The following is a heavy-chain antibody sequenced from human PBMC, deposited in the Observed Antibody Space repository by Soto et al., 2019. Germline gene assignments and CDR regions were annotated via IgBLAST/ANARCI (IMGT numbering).Heavy chain of an antibody. J-gene: IGHJ4*02. V-gene: IGHV3-23*01. CDR2: ITSSGDGT. CDR3: GMPVALMAYEF. D-gene: IGHD6-19*01. Sequence: VQLLESGGGLVQPGGSLRLSCAASGFTFSSHDMSWVRQAPGKRLEWVSAITSSGDGTRYADPVEVRFSISGDNSKDTVYLQLSTLSAEDTAIYYCGMPVALMAYEFRGQGTVVTVSS. CDR1: GFTFSSHD.